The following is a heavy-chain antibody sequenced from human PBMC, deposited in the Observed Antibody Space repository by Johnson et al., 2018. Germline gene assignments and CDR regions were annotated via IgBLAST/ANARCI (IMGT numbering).Heavy chain of an antibody. V-gene: IGHV1-46*01. J-gene: IGHJ3*02. D-gene: IGHD3-16*01. CDR2: VNPSGGST. CDR1: GYTFTSYL. Sequence: QVQLVQSGAEVKKPGASVKISCKASGYTFTSYLIHWVRQAPGQGLEWMGIVNPSGGSTSFSQKFQDRITMTRDTSTSTVYMDLRSVNSEDPAVYYCTRDSRGSGYGFDIWGQGTLVTVSS. CDR3: TRDSRGSGYGFDI.